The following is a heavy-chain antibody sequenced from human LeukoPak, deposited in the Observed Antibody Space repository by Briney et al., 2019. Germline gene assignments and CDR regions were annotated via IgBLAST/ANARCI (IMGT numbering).Heavy chain of an antibody. CDR3: AKDRRPYYDILTGYPSSNWFDP. J-gene: IGHJ5*02. V-gene: IGHV3-23*01. CDR2: ISGSGGST. D-gene: IGHD3-9*01. CDR1: GFTFSSYA. Sequence: HPGGSLRLSCAASGFTFSSYAMNWVRQAPGKGLAWVSAISGSGGSTYYADSVKGRFTISRDNSKNTLYLQMNSLRAEDTAVYYCAKDRRPYYDILTGYPSSNWFDPWGQGTLVTVSS.